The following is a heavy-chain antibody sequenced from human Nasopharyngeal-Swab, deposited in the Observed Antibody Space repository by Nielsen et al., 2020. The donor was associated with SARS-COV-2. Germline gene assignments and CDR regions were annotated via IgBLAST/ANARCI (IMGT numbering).Heavy chain of an antibody. CDR2: ISSSSSYI. V-gene: IGHV3-21*01. D-gene: IGHD6-13*01. CDR3: AREGSSSQDY. Sequence: GESLKISCAASGFTLSSYSMNWVRQAPGKGLEWVSSISSSSSYIYYADSVKGRFTISRDNAKNSLYLQMNSLRDEDTAVYYCAREGSSSQDYWGQGTLVTVSS. J-gene: IGHJ4*02. CDR1: GFTLSSYS.